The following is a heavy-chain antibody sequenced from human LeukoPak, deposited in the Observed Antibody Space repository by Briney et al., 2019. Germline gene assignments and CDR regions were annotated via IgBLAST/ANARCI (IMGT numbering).Heavy chain of an antibody. CDR1: GGSISSSSYY. J-gene: IGHJ5*02. Sequence: SETLSLTCTVSGGSISSSSYYWGWIRQPPGKGLEWIGSIYYSGSTYYNPSLKSRVTISVDTSKNQFSLKLSSVTAADTAVYYCARHPEGLEYYDSSGYYYWFDPWGQGTLVTVSS. CDR2: IYYSGST. D-gene: IGHD3-22*01. V-gene: IGHV4-39*01. CDR3: ARHPEGLEYYDSSGYYYWFDP.